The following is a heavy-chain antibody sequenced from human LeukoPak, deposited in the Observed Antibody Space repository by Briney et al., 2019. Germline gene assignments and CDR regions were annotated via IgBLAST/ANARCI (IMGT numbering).Heavy chain of an antibody. CDR1: GFTFSSYR. D-gene: IGHD3-10*01. V-gene: IGHV3-48*04. CDR2: ISSSGSTI. Sequence: GGSLRLSCAASGFTFSSYRMNWVRQAPGKGLEWVSYISSSGSTIYYADSVKGRFTISRDNAKNSLYLQMNSLRAEDTAVYYCARAGLLWFGESPLFDYWGQGTLVTVSS. CDR3: ARAGLLWFGESPLFDY. J-gene: IGHJ4*02.